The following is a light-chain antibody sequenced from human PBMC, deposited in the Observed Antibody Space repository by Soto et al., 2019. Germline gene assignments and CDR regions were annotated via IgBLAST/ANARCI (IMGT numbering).Light chain of an antibody. CDR2: GAS. Sequence: EIVMTQSPATLSVSPGERATLSCRASQSVNSNLAWYQQKPGQAPRLLIYGASTRATVIPVTFSGSGSGTEFTLTITSLQSEDVAVYYCQQYNDWPLTFGEGTKVEIK. CDR3: QQYNDWPLT. J-gene: IGKJ4*01. CDR1: QSVNSN. V-gene: IGKV3-15*01.